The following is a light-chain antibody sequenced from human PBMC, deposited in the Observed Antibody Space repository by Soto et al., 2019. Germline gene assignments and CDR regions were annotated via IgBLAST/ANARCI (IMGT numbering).Light chain of an antibody. J-gene: IGLJ2*01. CDR1: SGHSSYA. CDR2: VNTDGSH. CDR3: QTWGAGFSVV. V-gene: IGLV4-69*01. Sequence: QAVLTQSPSASASLGAPVKLTCTLSSGHSSYAIAWHQQQPEKGPRYLMKVNTDGSHNKGDGIPDRFSGSSSGAERYLTISSLQSEDEADYYCQTWGAGFSVVFGGGTKLTVL.